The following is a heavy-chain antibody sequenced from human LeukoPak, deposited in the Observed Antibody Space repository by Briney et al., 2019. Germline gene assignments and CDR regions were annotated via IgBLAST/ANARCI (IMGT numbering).Heavy chain of an antibody. CDR2: IRSDATT. D-gene: IGHD4-17*01. CDR3: ARRRGGYGEGELDY. V-gene: IGHV3-66*04. J-gene: IGHJ4*02. Sequence: GGSLRLSCTASGFTASSKYMSWVRQAPGKGLEWVSFIRSDATTAYADSVQGRFTFSRDDSRNTLYLQMNSLRVEDTAVYYCARRRGGYGEGELDYWGQGTLVTVSS. CDR1: GFTASSKY.